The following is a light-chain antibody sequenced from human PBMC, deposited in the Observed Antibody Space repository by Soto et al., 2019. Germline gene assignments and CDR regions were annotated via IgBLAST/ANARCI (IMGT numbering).Light chain of an antibody. Sequence: QSVLTQPASVSGSRGQSITISCTGTRSNVGSYNFVSWYRQYPGKAPELIIFEVNRRPSGVSDRFSGSKSGNTASLTISGLQAEDEGDFFCCSYAGNGAWVFGGGTKLTVL. CDR1: RSNVGSYNF. V-gene: IGLV2-23*02. J-gene: IGLJ3*02. CDR3: CSYAGNGAWV. CDR2: EVN.